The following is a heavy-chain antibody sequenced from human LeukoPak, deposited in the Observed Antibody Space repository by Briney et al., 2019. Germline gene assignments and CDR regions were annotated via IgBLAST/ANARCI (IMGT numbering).Heavy chain of an antibody. CDR1: GGSFSGYY. CDR2: INHSGST. J-gene: IGHJ4*02. D-gene: IGHD3-3*01. V-gene: IGHV4-34*01. Sequence: SETLSLTCAVYGGSFSGYYWSWIRQPPGKGLEWIGEINHSGSTNYNPSLKSRVTISVDTSKNRFSLKLSSVTAADTAVYYCARDAPRFTIFGVVILDYWGQGTLVTVSS. CDR3: ARDAPRFTIFGVVILDY.